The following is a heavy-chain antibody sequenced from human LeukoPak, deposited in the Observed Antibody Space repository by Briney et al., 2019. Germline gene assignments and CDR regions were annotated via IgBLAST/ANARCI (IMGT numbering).Heavy chain of an antibody. J-gene: IGHJ3*02. D-gene: IGHD1-26*01. V-gene: IGHV3-21*01. CDR2: ISSSSSYI. CDR1: GFTFSSYS. CDR3: ARVVGGSYGAFDI. Sequence: GGSLRLSCVASGFTFSSYSMNWVRQAPGKGLEWVSSISSSSSYIYYADSVKGRFTISRDNAKNSLYLQMNSLRAEDTAVYYCARVVGGSYGAFDIWGQGTMVTVSS.